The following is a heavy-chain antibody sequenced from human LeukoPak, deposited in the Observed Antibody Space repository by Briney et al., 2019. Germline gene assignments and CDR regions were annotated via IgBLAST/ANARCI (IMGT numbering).Heavy chain of an antibody. CDR3: AKDQLDTHLHYYYYYGMDV. CDR1: GFTFSSYG. V-gene: IGHV3-30*18. J-gene: IGHJ6*02. Sequence: GGSLRLSCAASGFTFSSYGMHWVRQAPGKGLEWVAVISYDGSNKYYADSVKGRFTISRDNSKNTLYLQMNSLRAEDTAVYCCAKDQLDTHLHYYYYYGMDVWGQGTTVTVSS. D-gene: IGHD1-1*01. CDR2: ISYDGSNK.